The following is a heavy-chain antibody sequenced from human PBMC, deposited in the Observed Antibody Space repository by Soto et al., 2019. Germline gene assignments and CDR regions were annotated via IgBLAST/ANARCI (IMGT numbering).Heavy chain of an antibody. J-gene: IGHJ5*02. D-gene: IGHD4-17*01. CDR1: GGSFSGYY. CDR2: INHSGTT. V-gene: IGHV4-34*01. Sequence: QVQLQQWGAGLLKPSETLSLTCAVYGGSFSGYYWSWIRQPPGKGVEWIGEINHSGTTNYNPSLKSRVPISVDTSKNQFSLKLSSVTAADTAVYYCARVGVRDGDYGVSRFDPWGQGTLVTVSS. CDR3: ARVGVRDGDYGVSRFDP.